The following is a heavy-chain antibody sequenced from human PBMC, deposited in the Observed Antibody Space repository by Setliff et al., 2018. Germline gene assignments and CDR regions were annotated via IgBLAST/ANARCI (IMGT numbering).Heavy chain of an antibody. CDR2: IQGTGNT. CDR1: GGSFDSGTHY. J-gene: IGHJ4*02. D-gene: IGHD3-9*01. Sequence: LSLTCTVTGGSFDSGTHYWSWIRQPAGKVPEWIGLIQGTGNTNYNPSLQGRATISIDTSKNQISLKITSVTAADTALYSCAGTPARGTTWLSPFDYWGQGIQVTVSS. CDR3: AGTPARGTTWLSPFDY. V-gene: IGHV4-61*02.